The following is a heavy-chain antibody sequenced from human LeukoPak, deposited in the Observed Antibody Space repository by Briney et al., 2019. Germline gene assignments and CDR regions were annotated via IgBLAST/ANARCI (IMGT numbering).Heavy chain of an antibody. D-gene: IGHD3-10*01. J-gene: IGHJ6*03. Sequence: GGSLRLSCAASGFTFSSYSMNWVRQAPGKRLEWVSYISSSSSTIYYADSVKGRFTISRDNAKNSLYLQMNSLRAEDTAVYYCAREGVTMVRGVIIRYYYYMDVWGKGTTVTVSS. CDR3: AREGVTMVRGVIIRYYYYMDV. V-gene: IGHV3-48*01. CDR2: ISSSSSTI. CDR1: GFTFSSYS.